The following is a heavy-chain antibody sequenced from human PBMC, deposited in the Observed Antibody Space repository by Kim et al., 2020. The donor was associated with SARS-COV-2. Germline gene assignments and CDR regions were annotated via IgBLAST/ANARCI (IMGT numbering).Heavy chain of an antibody. J-gene: IGHJ4*02. CDR3: ALGWGAS. V-gene: IGHV3-7*05. CDR1: GFNFSYFD. Sequence: GGSLRLSCAASGFNFSYFDMSWVRQSPGRGLEWVAFIKQYQSVSYVDSLRGRFTISRDNSKNSVDLQMSSLAVDDTADYYCALGWGASWGQGTLVTVSA. CDR2: IKQYQSV. D-gene: IGHD3-16*01.